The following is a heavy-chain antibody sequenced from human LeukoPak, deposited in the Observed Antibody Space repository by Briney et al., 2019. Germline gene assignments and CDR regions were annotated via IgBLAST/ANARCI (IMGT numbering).Heavy chain of an antibody. CDR2: IMPLFNAA. V-gene: IGHV1-69*05. Sequence: SVKVSCKASGGTFSSYSITWVRQAPGQGLEWMGGIMPLFNAANYAQQFQGRVTITTDESTSTAYMELSSLRFEDTAMYYCARVDRYHYYLDVWGKGTTVTVSS. J-gene: IGHJ6*03. CDR1: GGTFSSYS. CDR3: ARVDRYHYYLDV.